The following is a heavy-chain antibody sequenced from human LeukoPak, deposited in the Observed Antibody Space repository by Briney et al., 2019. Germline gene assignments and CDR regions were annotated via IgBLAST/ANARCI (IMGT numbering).Heavy chain of an antibody. D-gene: IGHD2-2*01. CDR1: GFTFSSYS. CDR3: ASSGLGHCSSTSCPFDY. Sequence: GGSLRLSCAASGFTFSSYSMNWVRQAPGKGLEWVSYISSSSTIYYADSVKGRFTISRDNAKNSLYLQMNSLRAEDTAVYYCASSGLGHCSSTSCPFDYWGQGTLVTVSS. V-gene: IGHV3-48*01. CDR2: ISSSSTI. J-gene: IGHJ4*02.